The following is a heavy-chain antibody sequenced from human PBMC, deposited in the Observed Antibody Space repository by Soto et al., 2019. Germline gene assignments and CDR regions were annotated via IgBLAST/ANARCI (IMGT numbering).Heavy chain of an antibody. J-gene: IGHJ4*02. CDR3: AKGRGGSGSLTPRVDF. Sequence: EVQLLDSGGGLVQPGGSLRLSCAASGFTFNNYAMTWVRQAPGKGLEWVSAISGGGDTTSYAASEKGRFTVSRDGSKNSLYLQMSSLRAEDTALYYCAKGRGGSGSLTPRVDFWGQGTLVTVSS. CDR2: ISGGGDTT. CDR1: GFTFNNYA. D-gene: IGHD3-10*01. V-gene: IGHV3-23*01.